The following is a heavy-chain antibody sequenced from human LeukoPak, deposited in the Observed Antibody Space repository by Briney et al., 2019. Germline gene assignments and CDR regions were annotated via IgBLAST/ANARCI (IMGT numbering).Heavy chain of an antibody. J-gene: IGHJ4*02. D-gene: IGHD4-17*01. Sequence: ASVKVSCKASGYTFTGYYMHWVRQAPGQGLEWMGWINPNSGGTYYAQKFQGRVTLTRDTSISTVYMELSRLRSDDTAVYYCARVDYDYGDLRLKAYFDYWGQGTLVTVSS. CDR3: ARVDYDYGDLRLKAYFDY. CDR1: GYTFTGYY. V-gene: IGHV1-2*02. CDR2: INPNSGGT.